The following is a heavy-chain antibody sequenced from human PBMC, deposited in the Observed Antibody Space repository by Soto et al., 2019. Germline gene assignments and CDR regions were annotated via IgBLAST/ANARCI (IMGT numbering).Heavy chain of an antibody. V-gene: IGHV3-23*01. CDR3: AKDWEGVVRGVIIDYFDY. CDR2: ISGSGGST. CDR1: GFTFSSYA. Sequence: PGGSLRLSCAASGFTFSSYAMSWVRQAPGKGLEWVSAISGSGGSTYYADSVKGRFTISRDNSKNTLYLQMNSLRAEDTAVYYCAKDWEGVVRGVIIDYFDYWGQGTLVTVSS. J-gene: IGHJ4*02. D-gene: IGHD3-10*01.